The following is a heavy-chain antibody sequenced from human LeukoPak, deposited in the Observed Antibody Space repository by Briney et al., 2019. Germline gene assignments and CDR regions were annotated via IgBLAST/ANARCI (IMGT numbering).Heavy chain of an antibody. CDR3: ARGPPSAAAGILDY. D-gene: IGHD6-13*01. J-gene: IGHJ4*02. Sequence: PGGSLRLSCAQSGVTPSINGMRWGRQAPGQGLEWVAVIWSDGSTKYYADSIKGRFTISRDISKNPLYLQMNGLTAEDTAVYYCARGPPSAAAGILDYWGQGTLVTVSS. CDR1: GVTPSING. CDR2: IWSDGSTK. V-gene: IGHV3-33*01.